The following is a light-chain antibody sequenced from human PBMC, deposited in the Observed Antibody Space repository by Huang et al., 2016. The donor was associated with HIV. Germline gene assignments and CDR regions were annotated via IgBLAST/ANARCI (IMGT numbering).Light chain of an antibody. CDR2: AAS. V-gene: IGKV1-39*01. J-gene: IGKJ2*01. CDR1: QSITNY. CDR3: QQSYSPPHT. Sequence: DIQMTQSPSSLSASVGDRVTNTCRANQSITNYLNWYQQKPGKAPNLLISAASSLQSGVPSRFSGSGSGTEFTLTISSLQREDFATYYCQQSYSPPHTFGQGSKLDI.